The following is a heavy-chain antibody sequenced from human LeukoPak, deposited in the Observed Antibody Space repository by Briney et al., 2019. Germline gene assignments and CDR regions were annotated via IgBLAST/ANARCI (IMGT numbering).Heavy chain of an antibody. D-gene: IGHD3-22*01. V-gene: IGHV3-23*01. CDR3: ARESSGQEFSSLDY. J-gene: IGHJ4*02. CDR1: GFTFSSYA. CDR2: ISGSGGST. Sequence: GGPLRLSCAASGFTFSSYAMSWVRQAPGKGLEWVSAISGSGGSTYYADSVKGRFTISRDNSKNTLYLQMNSLRAEDTAVYYCARESSGQEFSSLDYWGQGTLVTVSS.